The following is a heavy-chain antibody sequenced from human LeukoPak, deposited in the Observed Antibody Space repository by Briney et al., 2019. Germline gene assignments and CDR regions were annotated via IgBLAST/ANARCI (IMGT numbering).Heavy chain of an antibody. J-gene: IGHJ4*02. CDR1: GGSISSGDYY. D-gene: IGHD3-22*01. V-gene: IGHV4-30-4*01. CDR3: ASDQGYDSSGSFDY. Sequence: PSETLSLTCTVSGGSISSGDYYWSWIRQPPGKGLEWIGYIYYSGSTYYNPSLKSRVTISVDTSKNQFSLKLSSVTAADTAVYYCASDQGYDSSGSFDYWGQGTLVTVSS. CDR2: IYYSGST.